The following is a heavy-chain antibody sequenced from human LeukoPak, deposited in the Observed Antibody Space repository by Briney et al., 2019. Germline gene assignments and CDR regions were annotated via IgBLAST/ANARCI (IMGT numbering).Heavy chain of an antibody. D-gene: IGHD5-12*01. V-gene: IGHV4-59*01. Sequence: PSETLSLTCTVSGGSISSYYWSWIRQPPGKGLEWIGYIYYSGSTNYNPSLKSRVTISVDTSKNQFSLKLSSVTAADTAVYYCARRGSGYLIDHWGQGTLVTVSS. CDR3: ARRGSGYLIDH. CDR1: GGSISSYY. J-gene: IGHJ5*02. CDR2: IYYSGST.